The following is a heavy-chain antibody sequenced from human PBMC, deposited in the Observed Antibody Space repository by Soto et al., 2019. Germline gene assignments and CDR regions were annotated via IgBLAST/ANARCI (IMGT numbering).Heavy chain of an antibody. D-gene: IGHD6-19*01. CDR3: ARGSSSGWYYFFFDY. Sequence: QVQLVESGGGVVHPGRSLRLSCAASGFTFTTYGMHWVRQAPGKGLEWVAIIWYDGSYKYYADSVKGRFTISRDISNNTLYLQMNSLRDEYTAVYYCARGSSSGWYYFFFDYWGQGTLVTVSS. J-gene: IGHJ4*02. CDR1: GFTFTTYG. CDR2: IWYDGSYK. V-gene: IGHV3-33*01.